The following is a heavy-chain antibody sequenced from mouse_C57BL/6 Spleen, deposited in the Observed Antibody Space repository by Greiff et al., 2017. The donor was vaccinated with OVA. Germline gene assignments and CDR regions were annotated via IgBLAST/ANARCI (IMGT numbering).Heavy chain of an antibody. J-gene: IGHJ3*01. CDR2: INYDGSST. CDR1: GFTFSDYY. D-gene: IGHD1-1*01. V-gene: IGHV5-16*01. CDR3: ARGGYGSSYGFAY. Sequence: EVKLVESEGGLVQPGSSMKLSCTASGFTFSDYYMAWVRQVPEKGLEWVANINYDGSSTYYLDSLKSRFIISRDNAKNILYLQMSSLKSEDTATYYCARGGYGSSYGFAYWGQGTLVTVSA.